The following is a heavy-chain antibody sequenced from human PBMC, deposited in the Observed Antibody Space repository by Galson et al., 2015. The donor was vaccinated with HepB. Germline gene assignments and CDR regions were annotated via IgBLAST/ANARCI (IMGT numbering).Heavy chain of an antibody. Sequence: CAISGDSVPSNSAAWNWIRQSPSRGLEWLGRAYYRSKWYLDYAISVKSRITINPDTSKNQFSLQLSSVTPEDTAVYYCARTSTGRDVWGSYRLPGDVWGQGTTVTVSS. CDR3: ARTSTGRDVWGSYRLPGDV. CDR1: GDSVPSNSAA. D-gene: IGHD3-16*02. J-gene: IGHJ6*02. V-gene: IGHV6-1*01. CDR2: AYYRSKWYL.